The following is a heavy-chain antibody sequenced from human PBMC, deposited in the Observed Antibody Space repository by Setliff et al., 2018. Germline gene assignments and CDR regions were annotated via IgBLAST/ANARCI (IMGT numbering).Heavy chain of an antibody. CDR3: AAKTLGAQRGSDY. CDR2: ISAYNGNT. CDR1: GYTFTSYG. D-gene: IGHD1-26*01. V-gene: IGHV1-18*01. J-gene: IGHJ4*02. Sequence: ASVKVSCKASGYTFTSYGISWVRQAPGQGLEWMGWISAYNGNTNYAQKLQGRVTMARNTSISTAYMELSSLRSEDTAVYYCAAKTLGAQRGSDYWGQGTLVTVSS.